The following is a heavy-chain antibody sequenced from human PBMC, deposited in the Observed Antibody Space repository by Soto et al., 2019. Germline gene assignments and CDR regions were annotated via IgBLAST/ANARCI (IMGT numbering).Heavy chain of an antibody. V-gene: IGHV4-31*03. J-gene: IGHJ4*02. D-gene: IGHD3-22*01. CDR3: ARFYYDSSGYYPVDY. CDR2: IYYSGST. CDR1: GGSISSGGYY. Sequence: SETLSLTCTVSGGSISSGGYYWSWTRQHPGKGLEWIGYIYYSGSTYYNPSLKSRVTISVDTSKNQFSLKLSSVTAADTAVYYCARFYYDSSGYYPVDYWGQGTLVTVSS.